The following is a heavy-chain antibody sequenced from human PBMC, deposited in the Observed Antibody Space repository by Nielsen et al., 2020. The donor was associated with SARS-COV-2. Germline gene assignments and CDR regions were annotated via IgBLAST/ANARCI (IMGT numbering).Heavy chain of an antibody. J-gene: IGHJ6*02. CDR2: MNPNSANT. CDR3: ARGKLTATVFNYYYGMDV. Sequence: ASVKVSCKASGYTFTSYDINWVRQATGQGLEWMGWMNPNSANTGYAQKFQGRVTMTRNTSISTAYMELSSLRSEDTAVYYCARGKLTATVFNYYYGMDVWGQGTTVTVSS. CDR1: GYTFTSYD. V-gene: IGHV1-8*01. D-gene: IGHD5-18*01.